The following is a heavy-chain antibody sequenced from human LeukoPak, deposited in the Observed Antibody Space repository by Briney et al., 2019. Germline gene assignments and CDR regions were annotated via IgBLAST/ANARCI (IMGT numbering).Heavy chain of an antibody. D-gene: IGHD3-10*01. J-gene: IGHJ6*03. Sequence: SVKVSCKASGGTFSSYAISWVRQAPGQGLEWMGGIIIIFGTANYAQKFQGRVTITADESTSTAYMELSSLRSEDTAVYYCAREGTMVRGVIIDYYYYMDVWGKGTTVTVSS. CDR1: GGTFSSYA. V-gene: IGHV1-69*13. CDR3: AREGTMVRGVIIDYYYYMDV. CDR2: IIIIFGTA.